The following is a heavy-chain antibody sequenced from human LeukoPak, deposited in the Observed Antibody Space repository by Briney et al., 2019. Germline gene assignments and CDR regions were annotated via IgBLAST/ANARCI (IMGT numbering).Heavy chain of an antibody. J-gene: IGHJ4*02. D-gene: IGHD4-23*01. CDR2: ISYDGSNK. CDR1: GFTFSSYA. CDR3: ATTVVTSY. Sequence: GRSLRLSCAASGFTFSSYAMHWVRQAPGKGLEWVAVISYDGSNKYYADSVKGRFTISRDNSKNTLYLQMNSLRAEDTAVYYCATTVVTSYWGRGTLVTVSS. V-gene: IGHV3-30-3*01.